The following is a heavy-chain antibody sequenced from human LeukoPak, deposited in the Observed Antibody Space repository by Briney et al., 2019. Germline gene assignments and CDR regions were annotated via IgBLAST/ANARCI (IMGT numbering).Heavy chain of an antibody. CDR3: AKDIRDGYGAYYGMDV. V-gene: IGHV3-30*18. CDR2: ISYDGSNK. J-gene: IGHJ6*02. CDR1: GFTFSSHG. D-gene: IGHD5-24*01. Sequence: GRSLRLSCAASGFTFSSHGMHWVRQAPGKGLEWVAVISYDGSNKYYADSVKGRFAISRDNSKNTLYLQMNSLRAEDTAVYYCAKDIRDGYGAYYGMDVWGQGTTVTVSS.